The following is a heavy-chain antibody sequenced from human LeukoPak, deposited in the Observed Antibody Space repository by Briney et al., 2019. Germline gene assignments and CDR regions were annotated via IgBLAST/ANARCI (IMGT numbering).Heavy chain of an antibody. CDR3: ARAPLGDYDYYYYGMDV. V-gene: IGHV1-18*01. CDR2: ISAYNGNT. CDR1: GYTFINYD. Sequence: GASVKVSCKASGYTFINYDIRWVRQAPGQGLEWMGWISAYNGNTNYAQKFQGRVTMTTDTSTSTAYMELRSLRSDDTAVYFCARAPLGDYDYYYYGMDVWGQGTTVTVSS. J-gene: IGHJ6*02. D-gene: IGHD4-17*01.